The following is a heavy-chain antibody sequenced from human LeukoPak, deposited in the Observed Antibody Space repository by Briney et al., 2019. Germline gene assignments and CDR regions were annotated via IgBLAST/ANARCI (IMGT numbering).Heavy chain of an antibody. Sequence: PGGSLRLSCAASGFSFSTYGMHWVRQAPGKGVEWVAVIGKDGRNKNNADAVRGRFTISRDNSKNTLYLQMDSLRAEDTAVYYCARDSITADNSLDYWGRGTLVTVSS. D-gene: IGHD7-27*01. CDR3: ARDSITADNSLDY. J-gene: IGHJ4*02. CDR2: IGKDGRNK. V-gene: IGHV3-33*08. CDR1: GFSFSTYG.